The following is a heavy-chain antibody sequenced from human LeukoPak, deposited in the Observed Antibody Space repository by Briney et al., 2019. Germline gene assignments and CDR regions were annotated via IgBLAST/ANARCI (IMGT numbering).Heavy chain of an antibody. CDR2: ISGNGGYT. CDR1: GFTFSNYA. Sequence: GGSLRLSCAASGFTFSNYAVNWVRQAPGKGLEWVSPISGNGGYTYYADSVKGRFTISRDNSKNTLYLQMNSLRAEDTAVYYCAKQSAGSAAWYSLHYDFWGQGTLVTVSS. J-gene: IGHJ4*02. V-gene: IGHV3-23*01. D-gene: IGHD6-13*01. CDR3: AKQSAGSAAWYSLHYDF.